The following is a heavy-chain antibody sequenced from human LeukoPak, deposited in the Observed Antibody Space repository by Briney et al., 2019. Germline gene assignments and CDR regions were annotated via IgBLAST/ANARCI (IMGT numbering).Heavy chain of an antibody. CDR1: GGSISSSSYY. CDR2: IYYSGST. V-gene: IGHV4-39*07. CDR3: ARLFYYDSSGYQRGYFDY. J-gene: IGHJ4*02. D-gene: IGHD3-22*01. Sequence: SETLSLTCTVSGGSISSSSYYWGWIRQPPGKGLEWIGSIYYSGSTYYNPSLKSRVTISVDTSKNQFSLKLSSVTAADTAVYYCARLFYYDSSGYQRGYFDYWGQGTLVTVSS.